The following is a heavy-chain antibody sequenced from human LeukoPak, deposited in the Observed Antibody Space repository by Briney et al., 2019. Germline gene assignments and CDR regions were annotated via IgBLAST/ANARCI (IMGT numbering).Heavy chain of an antibody. V-gene: IGHV1-46*01. Sequence: SVMDSCKASVYTVAIYSMYWVRRAPLPRLEWLGVIDPSGGSTRYAQKFQGRVTMTRDTSTSTVYMELSSLRSEDTAVYYCAQSRYYYDSSDIWGQGTMVTVSS. J-gene: IGHJ3*02. D-gene: IGHD3-22*01. CDR1: VYTVAIYS. CDR2: IDPSGGST. CDR3: AQSRYYYDSSDI.